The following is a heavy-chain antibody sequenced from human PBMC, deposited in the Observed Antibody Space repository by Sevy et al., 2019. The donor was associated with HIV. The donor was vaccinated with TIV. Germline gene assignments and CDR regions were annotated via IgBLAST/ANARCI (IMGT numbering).Heavy chain of an antibody. CDR3: ARQSEITSMVFDY. J-gene: IGHJ4*02. D-gene: IGHD5-18*01. CDR1: GFTFRFFW. CDR2: IKHDGTET. V-gene: IGHV3-7*03. Sequence: GGSLRLSCVGSGFTFRFFWMTWVRQAPGKGLEWVANIKHDGTETHYAGSVRGRFTISRDNAKKSVYLQMNRVRADDTAVYYCARQSEITSMVFDYWGQGNLVTVSS.